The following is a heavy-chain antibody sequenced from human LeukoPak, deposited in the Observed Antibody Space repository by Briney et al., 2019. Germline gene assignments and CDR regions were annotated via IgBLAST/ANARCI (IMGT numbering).Heavy chain of an antibody. CDR3: AMSRDGYNYAYYFDY. J-gene: IGHJ4*02. CDR1: GGSVSSGSYY. D-gene: IGHD5-24*01. CDR2: MHTSGTT. V-gene: IGHV4-61*10. Sequence: SETLSLTCTVSGGSVSSGSYYWSWIRQPAGKGLEWIGRMHTSGTTNYNPALKSRVTISEDTSKNQFSLKLSSVTAADTAVYYCAMSRDGYNYAYYFDYWGQGTLVTVSS.